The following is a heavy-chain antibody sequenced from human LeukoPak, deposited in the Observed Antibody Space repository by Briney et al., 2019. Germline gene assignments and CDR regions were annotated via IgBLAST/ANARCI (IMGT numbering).Heavy chain of an antibody. Sequence: ASVKVSFKTSGYTFTAFYIHWVRQAPGQGLEWMGWMNPNSGGTKSTQTFQGRVTMTRDTSISTAYMELSRLNSDDTAVYYCARERHYDLDYWGQGTLVTVSS. CDR3: ARERHYDLDY. J-gene: IGHJ4*02. CDR2: MNPNSGGT. D-gene: IGHD4-17*01. V-gene: IGHV1-2*02. CDR1: GYTFTAFY.